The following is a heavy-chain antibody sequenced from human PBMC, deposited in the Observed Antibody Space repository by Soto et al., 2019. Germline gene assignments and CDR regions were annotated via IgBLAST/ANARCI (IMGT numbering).Heavy chain of an antibody. V-gene: IGHV1-69*13. CDR1: GGTFSSYV. CDR2: IIPIFGTA. J-gene: IGHJ3*02. D-gene: IGHD3-22*01. Sequence: SVKVSCKASGGTFSSYVISWVRQAPGQGLEWMGGIIPIFGTANYAQKFQGRVTITADESTSTAYMELSSLRSEDTAVYYCAREPSPAYYDSSGYYRPDAFDIWGQGTMVTVSS. CDR3: AREPSPAYYDSSGYYRPDAFDI.